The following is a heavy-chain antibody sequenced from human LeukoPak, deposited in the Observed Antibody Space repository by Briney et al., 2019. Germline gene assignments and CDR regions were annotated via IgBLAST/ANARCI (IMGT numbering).Heavy chain of an antibody. J-gene: IGHJ2*01. CDR1: GFTFSSYS. CDR2: ISSSSSYI. V-gene: IGHV3-21*04. D-gene: IGHD1-26*01. CDR3: ARAASSSGYWYFHL. Sequence: AGGSLRLFCAASGFTFSSYSMNWVRQAPGKGLEWVSSISSSSSYIYYADSVKGRFTISRDNAKNSLYLQMNSLKTEDTAVYYCARAASSSGYWYFHLWGRGALVTVSS.